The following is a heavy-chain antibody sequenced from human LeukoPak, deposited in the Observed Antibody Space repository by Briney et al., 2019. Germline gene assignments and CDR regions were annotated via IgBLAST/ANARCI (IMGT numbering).Heavy chain of an antibody. CDR3: ARGGGLDV. D-gene: IGHD3-16*01. CDR2: INHNGNVN. Sequence: GGSLRLSCAASGFTFSSYWMNWARQAPGKGLEWVASINHNGNVNYYVDSVKGRSTISRDNAKNLLYLQMSNLRAEDTAVYFCARGGGLDVWGQGATVTVSS. J-gene: IGHJ6*02. CDR1: GFTFSSYW. V-gene: IGHV3-7*03.